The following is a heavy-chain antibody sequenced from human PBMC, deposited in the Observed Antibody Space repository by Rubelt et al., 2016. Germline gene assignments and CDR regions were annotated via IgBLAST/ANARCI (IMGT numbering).Heavy chain of an antibody. CDR1: GYPFTSYG. D-gene: IGHD6-19*01. J-gene: IGHJ3*02. Sequence: QVQLVQSGAEVKKPGASVKVSCKASGYPFTSYGISWVRHAPGQGLDRMVWISAYNGTPNYAQKLQGRVTMTTDTSTSTAYMELRSRRSDDTAVYYCARDRTWLVPGLDAFDIWGQGTMVTVSS. CDR3: ARDRTWLVPGLDAFDI. CDR2: ISAYNGTP. V-gene: IGHV1-18*01.